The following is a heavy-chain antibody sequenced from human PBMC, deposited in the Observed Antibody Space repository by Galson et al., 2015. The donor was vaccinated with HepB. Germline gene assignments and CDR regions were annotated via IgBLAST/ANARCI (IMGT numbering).Heavy chain of an antibody. CDR3: ARHNGAFDV. V-gene: IGHV7-4-1*02. Sequence: SVKVSCKASGYIFSSYGISWVRQAPGQGLEWMGWINTNTGNPTYAQGFTGRFVFSVDTSVSTAYLQISSLKAEDTAVYYCARHNGAFDVWGQGTMVTVSS. D-gene: IGHD2-8*01. CDR1: GYIFSSYG. J-gene: IGHJ3*01. CDR2: INTNTGNP.